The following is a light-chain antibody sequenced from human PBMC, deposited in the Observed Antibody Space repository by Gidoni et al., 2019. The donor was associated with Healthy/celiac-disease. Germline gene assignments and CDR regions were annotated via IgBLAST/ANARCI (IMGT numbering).Light chain of an antibody. CDR2: YDS. CDR1: NIGSKS. CDR3: QVWDSSSDHLYV. V-gene: IGLV3-21*04. Sequence: SYVLTQPPSVSVAPGKTARITCGGNNIGSKSVHWYQQQPGQAPVLVIYYDSDRPSGTPERFSGSNSGNTATLTISRVEAGDEADYYCQVWDSSSDHLYVFGTGTKVTVL. J-gene: IGLJ1*01.